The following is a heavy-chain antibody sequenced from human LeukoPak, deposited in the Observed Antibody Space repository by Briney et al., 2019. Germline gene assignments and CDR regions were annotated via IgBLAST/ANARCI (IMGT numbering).Heavy chain of an antibody. J-gene: IGHJ4*02. D-gene: IGHD1-26*01. CDR1: GGSISSSSFS. Sequence: PSETLSLTCTVSGGSISSSSFSWGWIRQPPGKGLEWIGSIYYSGSTYYNPSLKSRLTVSVDTSKNQFSLKLSSVTAADTAVYYCARETRIVGAHRLDYWGQGTLVTVSS. CDR2: IYYSGST. V-gene: IGHV4-39*07. CDR3: ARETRIVGAHRLDY.